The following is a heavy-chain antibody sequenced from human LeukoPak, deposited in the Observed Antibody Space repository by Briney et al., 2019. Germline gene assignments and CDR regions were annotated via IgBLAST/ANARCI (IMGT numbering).Heavy chain of an antibody. D-gene: IGHD2-2*01. J-gene: IGHJ4*02. CDR3: AREQSTSYVYYFDY. V-gene: IGHV1-8*01. Sequence: APVKVSCKASGYTFTSYDINWVRQATGQGPECMGWMNPNSGNTGYAQRFQGRVTMTRNTSISTAYMELRSLRSEDTAVYYCAREQSTSYVYYFDYWGQGTLVTVSS. CDR1: GYTFTSYD. CDR2: MNPNSGNT.